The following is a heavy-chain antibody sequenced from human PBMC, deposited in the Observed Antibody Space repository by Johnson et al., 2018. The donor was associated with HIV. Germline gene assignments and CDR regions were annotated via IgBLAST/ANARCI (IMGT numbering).Heavy chain of an antibody. CDR1: GFTFTSYA. CDR3: AKREWGSIFGVDDAFDI. V-gene: IGHV3-23*04. J-gene: IGHJ3*02. CDR2: ISGSGDTI. Sequence: VQLVESGGGVVQPGRSLRLSCAASGFTFTSYAMNWVRQAPGKGLEWVSAISGSGDTIYYADSVKGRFSISRDNSNNTLYLQMNSLRAEDTAVYYCAKREWGSIFGVDDAFDIWGQGTMVTVSS. D-gene: IGHD3-3*01.